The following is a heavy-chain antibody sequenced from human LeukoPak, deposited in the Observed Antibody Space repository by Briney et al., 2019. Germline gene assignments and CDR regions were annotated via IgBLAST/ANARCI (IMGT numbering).Heavy chain of an antibody. V-gene: IGHV1-2*02. J-gene: IGHJ4*02. D-gene: IGHD3-22*01. Sequence: GASVKVSGKASGYTFTGFYMHWVRQAPGQGLEWMGWIDPNIGTTKYSQKFQGRVTMTRDTSISEVYMELSRLRSDDTAVYYCARLLEHYYFDASGYYDDDYWGQGTPIIVSS. CDR2: IDPNIGTT. CDR3: ARLLEHYYFDASGYYDDDY. CDR1: GYTFTGFY.